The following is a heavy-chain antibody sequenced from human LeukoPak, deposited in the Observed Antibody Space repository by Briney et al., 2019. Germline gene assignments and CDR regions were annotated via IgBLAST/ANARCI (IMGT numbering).Heavy chain of an antibody. CDR3: ARDRSSGWYFDY. D-gene: IGHD6-19*01. CDR1: GFTFSSYW. V-gene: IGHV3-7*01. Sequence: PGGSLRLSCAASGFTFSSYWMSWVRQAPGKGLEWVANIKQDGSEKYYVASVKGRFTISRDNAKNLLYMQMDSLRAEDTAVYYCARDRSSGWYFDYWGQGTLVTVSS. CDR2: IKQDGSEK. J-gene: IGHJ4*02.